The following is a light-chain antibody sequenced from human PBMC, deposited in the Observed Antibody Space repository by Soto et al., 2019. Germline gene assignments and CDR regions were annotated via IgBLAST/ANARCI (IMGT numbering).Light chain of an antibody. CDR2: SAS. Sequence: DIQMTQSPSFLSAFVADTVTITCRASQAMSTYLAWYQQKPGKVPKLLIRSASTLQSGVPSRFSGGGSGTEFTLTISTIQPDDSGIYYCQQLNGYQLAFGGGTKV. V-gene: IGKV1-9*01. CDR1: QAMSTY. J-gene: IGKJ4*01. CDR3: QQLNGYQLA.